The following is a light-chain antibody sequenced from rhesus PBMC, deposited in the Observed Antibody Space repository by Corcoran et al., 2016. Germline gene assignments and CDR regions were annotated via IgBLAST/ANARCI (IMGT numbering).Light chain of an antibody. V-gene: IGKV3-42*03. J-gene: IGKJ4*01. CDR2: GAS. Sequence: EIVMTQSPATLSLSPGERATISCSASHSVSSSLACYQQKPGQAPRLLIYGASSRATGIPDRFRGSGSGTEFTLTISSLETEDFAVYYCQQYSNWLTFGGGTKVDIK. CDR3: QQYSNWLT. CDR1: HSVSSS.